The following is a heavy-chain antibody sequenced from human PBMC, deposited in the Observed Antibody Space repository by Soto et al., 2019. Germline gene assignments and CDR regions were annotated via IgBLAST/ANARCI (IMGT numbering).Heavy chain of an antibody. D-gene: IGHD1-7*01. CDR3: AKDPDSLELPPTCVAH. CDR2: ISGSGGST. V-gene: IGHV3-23*01. CDR1: GFTFSSYA. J-gene: IGHJ5*02. Sequence: GGSLRLSCAASGFTFSSYAMSWVRQAPGKGLEWVSAISGSGGSTYYADSVKGRFTISRDNSKNTLYLQMNSLRAEDTAVYYCAKDPDSLELPPTCVAHWGQGTLVTVSS.